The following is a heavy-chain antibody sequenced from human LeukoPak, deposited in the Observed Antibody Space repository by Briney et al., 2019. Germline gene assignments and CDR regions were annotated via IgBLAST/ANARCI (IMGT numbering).Heavy chain of an antibody. CDR1: GFTFSSFG. Sequence: GSLRLSCAASGFTFSSFGMHWVRQAPGQGLEWVAFILYDGTNKYYADSVKGRFTISRDNAQNLLYLHMNSLRAEDTGVYYCAKSGGFFDTWGQGTLVTVSS. V-gene: IGHV3-30*02. J-gene: IGHJ4*02. CDR3: AKSGGFFDT. CDR2: ILYDGTNK. D-gene: IGHD1-26*01.